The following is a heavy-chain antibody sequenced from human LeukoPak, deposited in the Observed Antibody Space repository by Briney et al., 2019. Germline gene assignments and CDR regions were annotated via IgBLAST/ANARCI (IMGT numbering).Heavy chain of an antibody. D-gene: IGHD5-12*01. J-gene: IGHJ6*02. CDR1: GYTFTSYG. CDR3: ARGNSGYEINPYYYYGMDV. CDR2: ISAYNGNT. Sequence: ASVKVSCKASGYTFTSYGISWVRQAPGQGLECMGWISAYNGNTNYAQKLQGRVTMTTDTSTSTAYMELRSLRSDDTAVYYCARGNSGYEINPYYYYGMDVWGQGTTVTVSS. V-gene: IGHV1-18*01.